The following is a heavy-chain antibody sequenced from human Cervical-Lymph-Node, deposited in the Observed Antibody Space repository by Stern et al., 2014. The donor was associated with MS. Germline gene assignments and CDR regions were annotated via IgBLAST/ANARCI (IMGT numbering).Heavy chain of an antibody. V-gene: IGHV1-69*04. D-gene: IGHD3-22*01. CDR2: IIPILGIA. CDR1: GGTFSSYT. J-gene: IGHJ4*02. CDR3: AREGDDSSGYYYVGLDY. Sequence: QVQLMQSGAEVKKPGSSVKVSCKASGGTFSSYTISWVRQAPGQGLEWMGRIIPILGIANYAQKFQGRVTITADKSTSSAYMELSSLRSEDTAVYYCAREGDDSSGYYYVGLDYWGQGTLVTVSS.